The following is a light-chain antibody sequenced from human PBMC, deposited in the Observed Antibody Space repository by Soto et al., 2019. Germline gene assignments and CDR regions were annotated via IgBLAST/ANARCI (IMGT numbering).Light chain of an antibody. J-gene: IGKJ5*01. V-gene: IGKV1-9*01. CDR1: QGISSF. CDR3: QQLNSYSIT. CDR2: AAS. Sequence: IPLTPSPSSLSASVGDSVTITCRASQGISSFLAWYQQKPGKAPKLLIYAASTLQSGVPSRFSGSGSGTDFTLTISSLQPEDFATYFCQQLNSYSITFGQGTRLEI.